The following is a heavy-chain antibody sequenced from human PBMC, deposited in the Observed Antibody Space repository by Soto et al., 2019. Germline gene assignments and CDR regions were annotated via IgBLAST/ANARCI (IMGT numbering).Heavy chain of an antibody. Sequence: SETLSHTCAVSGGSISSGGYSWSWIRQPPGKGLEWIGYIYHSGSTNYNPSLKSRVTISVDTSKNQFSLKLSSVTTADTAVYYCARHSNEYRKSLDYWGQGTLVTVSS. V-gene: IGHV4-30-2*01. CDR1: GGSISSGGYS. CDR3: ARHSNEYRKSLDY. CDR2: IYHSGST. D-gene: IGHD6-13*01. J-gene: IGHJ4*02.